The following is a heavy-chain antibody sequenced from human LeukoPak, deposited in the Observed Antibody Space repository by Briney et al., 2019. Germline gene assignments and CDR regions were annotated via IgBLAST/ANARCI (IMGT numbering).Heavy chain of an antibody. CDR1: GFTFSSYA. CDR3: ARDLWDTAPFGY. Sequence: GRSLRLSCAASGFTFSSYAMHWVRQAPGKGLEWVAVISHDGSNKYYADSVKGRFTISRDNSKNTLYLQMNSLRAEDTAVYYCARDLWDTAPFGYWGQGTLVTVSS. D-gene: IGHD5-18*01. J-gene: IGHJ4*02. CDR2: ISHDGSNK. V-gene: IGHV3-30-3*01.